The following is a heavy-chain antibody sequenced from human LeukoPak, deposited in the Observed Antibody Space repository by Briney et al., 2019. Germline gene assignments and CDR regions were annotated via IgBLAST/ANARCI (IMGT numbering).Heavy chain of an antibody. CDR1: GDSVSSNNAA. V-gene: IGHV6-1*01. Sequence: SQTLSLTCAISGDSVSSNNAAWNWIRQSPSRGLEWLGRTYFRSKWYNDYAVPVKSRISINADTSKNQFSLQLNSVTPEDTAVYYCAKGWGFDCWGQGTLVTVSS. J-gene: IGHJ4*02. CDR2: TYFRSKWYN. CDR3: AKGWGFDC. D-gene: IGHD7-27*01.